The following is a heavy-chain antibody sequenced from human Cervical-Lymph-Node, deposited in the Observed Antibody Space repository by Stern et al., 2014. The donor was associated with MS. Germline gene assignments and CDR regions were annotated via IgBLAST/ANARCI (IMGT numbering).Heavy chain of an antibody. CDR3: ARGGSTDAFDI. V-gene: IGHV7-4-1*02. CDR2: INTNTGNP. Sequence: VQLVQSGSELKKPGASVKVSCKTSGYTFTIYAMNWVRQAPGQGLEWMGWINTNTGNPTYAQGLTGRFVFSLDTSVSTAYMQINSLKAEDTAVYYCARGGSTDAFDIWGQGTMVTVSS. J-gene: IGHJ3*02. CDR1: GYTFTIYA. D-gene: IGHD3-16*01.